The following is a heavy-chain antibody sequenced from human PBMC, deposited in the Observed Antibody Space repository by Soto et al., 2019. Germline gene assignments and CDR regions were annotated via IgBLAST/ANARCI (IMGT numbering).Heavy chain of an antibody. CDR3: ARLIAAAASNYFDY. J-gene: IGHJ4*02. Sequence: PSETLSLTCSVSGGSISSYFWSWIRQPPGKGLEWIGYVYYTGSTNYNPSLKSRVSISLDTSKSQISLKVSSVTAADTAVYFCARLIAAAASNYFDYWGQGTLVTVS. CDR1: GGSISSYF. V-gene: IGHV4-59*01. CDR2: VYYTGST. D-gene: IGHD6-13*01.